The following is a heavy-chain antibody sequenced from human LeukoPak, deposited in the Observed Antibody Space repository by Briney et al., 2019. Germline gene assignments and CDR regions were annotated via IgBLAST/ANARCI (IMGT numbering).Heavy chain of an antibody. CDR2: IIPIFGTA. CDR1: GGTFSSYA. Sequence: ASVKVSCKASGGTFSSYAISWVRQAPGQGLEWMGGIIPIFGTANYAQKFQGRVTITTDESTSTAYMELSSLRSEDTAVYYCAKDQKDREVDYWGQGTLVTVSS. CDR3: AKDQKDREVDY. V-gene: IGHV1-69*05. D-gene: IGHD2-15*01. J-gene: IGHJ4*02.